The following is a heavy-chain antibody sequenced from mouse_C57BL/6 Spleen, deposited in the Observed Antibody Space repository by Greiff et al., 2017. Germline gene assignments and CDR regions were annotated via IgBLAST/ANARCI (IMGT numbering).Heavy chain of an antibody. CDR2: IYPGDGDT. V-gene: IGHV1-80*01. Sequence: QVQLQQSGAELVKPGASVKISCKASGYAFSSYWMNWVKQRPGKGLEWIGQIYPGDGDTNYNGQFKGKATLTADKSSSTAYMQLSSLTSEDSAVYFCARWEITTVVDYYAMDYWGQGTSVTVSS. J-gene: IGHJ4*01. D-gene: IGHD1-1*01. CDR1: GYAFSSYW. CDR3: ARWEITTVVDYYAMDY.